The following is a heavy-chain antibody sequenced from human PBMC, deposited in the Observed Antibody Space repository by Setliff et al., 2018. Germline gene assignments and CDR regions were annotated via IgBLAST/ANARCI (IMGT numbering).Heavy chain of an antibody. CDR3: ASDIDNDYDYFDY. CDR2: VRSRINNFAT. J-gene: IGHJ4*02. V-gene: IGHV3-73*01. D-gene: IGHD4-17*01. CDR1: GFTFSRSA. Sequence: QPGGSLRLSCAASGFTFSRSAIHWVRQASGKGLEWVGRVRSRINNFATAYDASVKGRFIISRDDSKNTAYLQMNSLKTEDTAVYYCASDIDNDYDYFDYWGQGIQVTVSS.